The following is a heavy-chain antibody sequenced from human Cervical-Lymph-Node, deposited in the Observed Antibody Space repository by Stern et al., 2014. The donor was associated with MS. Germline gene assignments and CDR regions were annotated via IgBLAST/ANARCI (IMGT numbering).Heavy chain of an antibody. Sequence: VQLEESGPGLVKPSETLSLICTVSGGSVSSGSYYWSWIRQPPGKRLEWIGYIYDSGSTNYNPSLMSRVTISIDTSKNQFSLNLNSVTAADTGVYYCARGDHYNDIGPPDPVFDYWGQGTLVTVSS. CDR3: ARGDHYNDIGPPDPVFDY. CDR1: GGSVSSGSYY. D-gene: IGHD3-22*01. V-gene: IGHV4-61*01. CDR2: IYDSGST. J-gene: IGHJ4*02.